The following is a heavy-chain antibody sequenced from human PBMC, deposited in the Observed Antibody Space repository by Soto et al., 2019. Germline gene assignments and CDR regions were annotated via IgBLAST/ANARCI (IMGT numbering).Heavy chain of an antibody. D-gene: IGHD3-9*01. Sequence: GESLKLSCKGSGYRFSTFWIGWVRQMPGKGLEWVAIIYPDQSRAMYSPAFQGQVTISVDKSISTAYLQWNSLKASDTAIYYCARRQYELLTGQRYHLDVWGPGTLGNVSS. CDR3: ARRQYELLTGQRYHLDV. J-gene: IGHJ4*02. V-gene: IGHV5-51*01. CDR2: IYPDQSRA. CDR1: GYRFSTFW.